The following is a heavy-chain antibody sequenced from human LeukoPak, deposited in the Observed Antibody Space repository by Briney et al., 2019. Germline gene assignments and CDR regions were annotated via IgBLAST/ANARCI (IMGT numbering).Heavy chain of an antibody. D-gene: IGHD3-22*01. CDR3: ASSTFDDSSGYYVDMGAFDI. J-gene: IGHJ3*02. V-gene: IGHV5-51*01. CDR1: GYSFTSYW. Sequence: GESLKISCKGSGYSFTSYWIGWVRQMPGKGLEWMGIIYPGDSDTRYSPSFQGQVTISADKSISTAYLQWSSLKASDTAMYYCASSTFDDSSGYYVDMGAFDIWGQGTMVTVSS. CDR2: IYPGDSDT.